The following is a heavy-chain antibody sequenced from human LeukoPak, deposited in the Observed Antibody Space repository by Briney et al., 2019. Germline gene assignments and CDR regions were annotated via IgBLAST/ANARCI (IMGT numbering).Heavy chain of an antibody. J-gene: IGHJ5*02. CDR1: GFTFSSYA. CDR2: ISDSGDST. Sequence: GSLSLSCAASGFTFSSYAMSWVRQAPGKGLEWVSGISDSGDSTYDADSVKGRFTISRDNSKNTLYLQMNSLRAEDTAVYYCAKDPESSSWHSHNWFDPWGQGTLATVSS. V-gene: IGHV3-23*01. CDR3: AKDPESSSWHSHNWFDP. D-gene: IGHD6-13*01.